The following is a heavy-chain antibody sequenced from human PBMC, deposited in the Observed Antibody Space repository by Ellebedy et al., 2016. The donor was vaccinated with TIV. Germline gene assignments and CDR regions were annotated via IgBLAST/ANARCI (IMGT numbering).Heavy chain of an antibody. V-gene: IGHV6-1*01. Sequence: QTLSLTCAISGDSVSRNSAGWNWIRQSPSRGLEWLGRTYYRSNWYNDYAVSVKSRITINPDTSKNQFSLQLNSVPPEDTAVYYCARRRSRNVMDVWGQGTTVTVSS. CDR1: GDSVSRNSAG. J-gene: IGHJ6*02. CDR2: TYYRSNWYN. CDR3: ARRRSRNVMDV.